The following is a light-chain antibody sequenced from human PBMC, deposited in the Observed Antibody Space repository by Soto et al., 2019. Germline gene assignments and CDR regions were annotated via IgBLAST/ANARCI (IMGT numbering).Light chain of an antibody. CDR3: LSHTTSRTYV. J-gene: IGLJ1*01. Sequence: QSVLTQPASVSGSPGQSITISCTGTSSDVGNYNYVSWYQQYPGRVPKLLIYMVSNRPSGVSNRFSGSKSGNTASLTISGLQAEDEADYYCLSHTTSRTYVFGPGTKVTVL. CDR1: SSDVGNYNY. CDR2: MVS. V-gene: IGLV2-14*01.